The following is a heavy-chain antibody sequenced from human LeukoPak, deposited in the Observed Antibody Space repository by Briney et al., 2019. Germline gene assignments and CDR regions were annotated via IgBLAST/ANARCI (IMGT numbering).Heavy chain of an antibody. D-gene: IGHD1-1*01. V-gene: IGHV3-48*01. Sequence: GGSLRLSCAASGFPFSTYSMNWVRQAPGKGLEWVSYISSSSSTIYYADSVKGRFTISRDNAKKSLYLQMNSLRADDTAVYYGGGNLVWDDFEGEEGGQDYWGRGTLVTVSS. CDR2: ISSSSSTI. CDR3: GGNLVWDDFEGEEGGQDY. J-gene: IGHJ4*02. CDR1: GFPFSTYS.